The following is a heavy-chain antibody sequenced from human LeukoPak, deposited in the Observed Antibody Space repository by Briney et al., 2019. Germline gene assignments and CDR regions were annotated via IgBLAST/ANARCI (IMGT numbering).Heavy chain of an antibody. J-gene: IGHJ4*02. Sequence: GGTLRLSCAASGFTFSSYGMSWVRQAPGKGLEWVSAISGSGGSTYYADSVKGRFTISRDNSKNTLYLQMNSLRAEDTAVYYCARVSSGFDYWGQGTLVTVSS. D-gene: IGHD2-15*01. CDR2: ISGSGGST. CDR3: ARVSSGFDY. CDR1: GFTFSSYG. V-gene: IGHV3-23*01.